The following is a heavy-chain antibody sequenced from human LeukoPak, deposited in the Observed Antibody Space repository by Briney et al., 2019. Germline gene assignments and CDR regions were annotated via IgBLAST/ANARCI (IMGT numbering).Heavy chain of an antibody. V-gene: IGHV4-30-2*01. CDR3: ARGLRGWSYYYGMDV. CDR2: IYHSGST. D-gene: IGHD6-19*01. Sequence: SETLSLTCAVSGGSISSGGYPWSWIRQPPGKGLEWIGYIYHSGSTYYNPSLKSRVTISVDTSKNQFSLKLSSVTAADTAVYYCARGLRGWSYYYGMDVWGQGTTVTVSS. J-gene: IGHJ6*02. CDR1: GGSISSGGYP.